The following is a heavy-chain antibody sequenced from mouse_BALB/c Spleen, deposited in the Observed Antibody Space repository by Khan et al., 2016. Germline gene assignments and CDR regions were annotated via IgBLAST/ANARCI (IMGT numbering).Heavy chain of an antibody. Sequence: EVKLEESGGGLVQPGGSMKISCVASGFTFSNYWMNWVRQSPEKGLEWVAEIRLKSNNYATHYAESVKGRFTISRDDSKSSVYLQMNSLRAEDTGIYYCTRPHYGNFPAWFAYWGQGTLVTVSA. J-gene: IGHJ3*01. CDR1: GFTFSNYW. D-gene: IGHD2-1*01. CDR2: IRLKSNNYAT. V-gene: IGHV6-6*02. CDR3: TRPHYGNFPAWFAY.